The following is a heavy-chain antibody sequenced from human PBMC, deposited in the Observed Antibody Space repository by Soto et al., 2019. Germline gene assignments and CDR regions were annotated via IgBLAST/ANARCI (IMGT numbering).Heavy chain of an antibody. CDR1: GGSTSASY. J-gene: IGHJ4*02. CDR3: AAGCDHHKVGY. D-gene: IGHD2-21*01. Sequence: QVRLQESGPGLVKPSETLSLTCTVSGGSTSASYWNWVRQPPGKRPEWIGWIYYTGNTHYNPSLKSRVTISRDTSKNQFSLELTSVTAADTAMYFCAAGCDHHKVGYWGQGTLVTVSS. V-gene: IGHV4-59*01. CDR2: IYYTGNT.